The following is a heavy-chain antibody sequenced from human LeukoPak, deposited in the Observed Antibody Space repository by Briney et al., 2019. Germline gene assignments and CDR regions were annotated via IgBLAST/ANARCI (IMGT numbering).Heavy chain of an antibody. J-gene: IGHJ4*02. CDR2: INPNSGGT. D-gene: IGHD2-15*01. CDR1: GYTFTGYY. CDR3: ARGPIVVVAATSLVDY. Sequence: ASVKVSCKASGYTFTGYYMHWVRQAPGQGLEWMGWINPNSGGTNYAQKFQGRVTMTRDTSISTAYMELSRLRSDDTAVYYCARGPIVVVAATSLVDYWGQGTLVTVSS. V-gene: IGHV1-2*02.